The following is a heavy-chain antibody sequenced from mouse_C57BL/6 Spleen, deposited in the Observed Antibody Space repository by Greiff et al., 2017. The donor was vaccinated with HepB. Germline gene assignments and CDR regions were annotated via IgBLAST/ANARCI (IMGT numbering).Heavy chain of an antibody. J-gene: IGHJ3*01. D-gene: IGHD2-4*01. Sequence: QVQLQQSGAELARPGASVKLSCKASGYTFTSYGISWVKQRTGQGLEWIGEIYPRSGNTYYNEKFKGKATLTADKSSSTAYMELRSLTSEDSAVYFCARGGDDYDWFAYWGQGTLVTVSA. V-gene: IGHV1-81*01. CDR2: IYPRSGNT. CDR3: ARGGDDYDWFAY. CDR1: GYTFTSYG.